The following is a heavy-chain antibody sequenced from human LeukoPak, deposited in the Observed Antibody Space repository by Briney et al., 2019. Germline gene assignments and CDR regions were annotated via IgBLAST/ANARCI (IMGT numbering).Heavy chain of an antibody. D-gene: IGHD5-18*01. CDR2: INPNSGGT. CDR1: GYTFTGYY. CDR3: ASTRGRLDTAMASKGYYYYYMDV. Sequence: GASVKVSCKASGYTFTGYYMHWVRQAPGQGLEWMGWINPNSGGTNYAQKFQGRVTMTRDTSISTAYMELSRLRSDDTAVYYCASTRGRLDTAMASKGYYYYYMDVWGKGTTVTVSS. J-gene: IGHJ6*03. V-gene: IGHV1-2*02.